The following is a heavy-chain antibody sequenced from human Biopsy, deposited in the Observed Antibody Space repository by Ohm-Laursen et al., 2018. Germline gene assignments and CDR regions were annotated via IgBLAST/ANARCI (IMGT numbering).Heavy chain of an antibody. CDR1: GFIFDDYD. CDR2: INRDSDTA. V-gene: IGHV3-9*01. Sequence: RSLRLSCAASGFIFDDYDMHWVRQAPGKGPEWVSRINRDSDTADYVDSVRGRFTISRDNARKTLFLQMNSLRPEDTALYYCVKDRGGARASFHYWGQGIRVAVSS. D-gene: IGHD3-16*01. J-gene: IGHJ4*02. CDR3: VKDRGGARASFHY.